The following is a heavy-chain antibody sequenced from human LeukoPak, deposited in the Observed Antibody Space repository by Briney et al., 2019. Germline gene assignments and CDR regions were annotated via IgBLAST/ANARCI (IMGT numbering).Heavy chain of an antibody. V-gene: IGHV4-39*01. CDR2: IYYSGST. CDR3: AREDSNYEVY. J-gene: IGHJ4*02. CDR1: GGSMSSSSYY. Sequence: NASETLSLTCTVSGGSMSSSSYYCAWLRQPPGKGLEWIGSIYYSGSTYYNPSLKSRFTISVDTSKNQFSLKLSSVTAADTAVYYCAREDSNYEVYWGQGTLVTVSS. D-gene: IGHD4-11*01.